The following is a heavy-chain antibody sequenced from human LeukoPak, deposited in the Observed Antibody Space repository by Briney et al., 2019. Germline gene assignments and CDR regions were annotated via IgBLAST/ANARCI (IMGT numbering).Heavy chain of an antibody. J-gene: IGHJ4*02. D-gene: IGHD3-10*01. CDR2: ISGSGGST. V-gene: IGHV3-23*01. CDR3: AKVGRVLLWFGETTGPFDY. CDR1: GFTISSYA. Sequence: GRSLRLSCAASGFTISSYAMSWVRQAPGKGLEWVSAISGSGGSTYYADSVKGRFTISRDNSKNTLYLQMNSLRAEDTAVYYCAKVGRVLLWFGETTGPFDYWGQGTLVTVSS.